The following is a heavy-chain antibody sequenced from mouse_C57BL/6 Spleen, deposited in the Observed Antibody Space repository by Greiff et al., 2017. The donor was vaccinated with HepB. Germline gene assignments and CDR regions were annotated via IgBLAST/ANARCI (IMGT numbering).Heavy chain of an antibody. J-gene: IGHJ2*01. CDR3: ARSVITTVVGDY. CDR2: IYPGDGDT. V-gene: IGHV1-82*01. Sequence: QVQLKESGPELVKPGASVKIPCKASGYAFSSSWMNWVKQRPGKGLEWIGRIYPGDGDTNYNGKFKGKATLTADKSSSTAYMQLSSLTSEDSAVYFCARSVITTVVGDYWGQGTTLTVSS. CDR1: GYAFSSSW. D-gene: IGHD1-1*01.